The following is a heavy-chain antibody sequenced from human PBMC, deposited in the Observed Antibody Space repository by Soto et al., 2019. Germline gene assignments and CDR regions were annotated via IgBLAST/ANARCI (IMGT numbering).Heavy chain of an antibody. CDR3: ARWPQPRYTADPYAVDV. Sequence: ASVKVSCKASGYTFTSYDINCVRQATGQGLEWMGWMNPNSGNTGYAQKFQGRVTMTRNTSISTAYMELSSLRSEDTAVYYCARWPQPRYTADPYAVDVWGQGTRVTVS. D-gene: IGHD3-16*02. V-gene: IGHV1-8*01. CDR2: MNPNSGNT. J-gene: IGHJ6*02. CDR1: GYTFTSYD.